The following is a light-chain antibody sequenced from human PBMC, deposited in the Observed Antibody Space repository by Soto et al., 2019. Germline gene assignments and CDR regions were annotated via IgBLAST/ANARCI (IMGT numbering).Light chain of an antibody. CDR3: QQYYSFPWT. Sequence: DIQMTQSPSSLSASVGDRVTITCRASQSISIYLNWYQQKPGKAPKVLIYAASSLQSGVPPRFSGSGSGTDFTLTISCLQSEDFATYYCQQYYSFPWTFGQGTKVDIK. CDR1: QSISIY. J-gene: IGKJ1*01. CDR2: AAS. V-gene: IGKV1-39*01.